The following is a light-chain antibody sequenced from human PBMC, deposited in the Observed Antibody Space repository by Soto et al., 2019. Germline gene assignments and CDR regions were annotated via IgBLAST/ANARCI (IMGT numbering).Light chain of an antibody. J-gene: IGKJ5*01. Sequence: DIQMTQSPSALSASVGDRVTITCRASQSITNFLHWYQQKPGKAPKLLIFEEYNLESGVPSRFSGTGSGTDFTLTISSLQPDDFATYFCQQYQTYSTFGQGTRLENK. V-gene: IGKV1-5*01. CDR3: QQYQTYST. CDR1: QSITNF. CDR2: EEY.